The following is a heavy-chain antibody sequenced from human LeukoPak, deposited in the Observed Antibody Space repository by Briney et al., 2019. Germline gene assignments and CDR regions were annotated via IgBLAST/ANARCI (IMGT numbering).Heavy chain of an antibody. V-gene: IGHV3-21*01. CDR2: ISSSSSYI. J-gene: IGHJ6*03. CDR3: ARFGSYSSGWYRGDYYYMDV. D-gene: IGHD6-19*01. Sequence: GGSLRLSCAASGFTVSSNYMSWVRQAPGKGLEWVSSISSSSSYIYYADSVKGRFTISRDNAKNSLYLQMNSLRAEDTAVYYCARFGSYSSGWYRGDYYYMDVWGKGTTVTVSS. CDR1: GFTVSSNY.